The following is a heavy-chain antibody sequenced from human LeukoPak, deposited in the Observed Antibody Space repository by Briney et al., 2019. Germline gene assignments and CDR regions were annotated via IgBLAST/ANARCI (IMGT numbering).Heavy chain of an antibody. CDR3: ARVGWELLGPFDH. CDR1: GGSITSYY. Sequence: PSETLSPTCTVSGGSITSYYWSWIRQPPGKGLEWIGDIYYSGSTNDNPSLKSRVTISVDRSKNQFSLKLRSVIAADTAVYYCARVGWELLGPFDHWGQGTLVTVSS. CDR2: IYYSGST. J-gene: IGHJ4*02. V-gene: IGHV4-59*01. D-gene: IGHD1-26*01.